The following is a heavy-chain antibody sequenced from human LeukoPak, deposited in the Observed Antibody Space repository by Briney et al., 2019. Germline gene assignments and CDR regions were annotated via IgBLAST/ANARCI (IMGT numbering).Heavy chain of an antibody. D-gene: IGHD3-16*01. V-gene: IGHV4-34*01. CDR2: INHSGST. CDR1: GGSFSGYY. J-gene: IGHJ4*02. Sequence: SETLSLTCAVYGGSFSGYYWSWIRQPPGKGLEWIGEINHSGSTNYNPSLKSRVTISVDTSKNQFSLKLSSVTAADTAVYSCARDGGTGYFDYWGQGTLVTVSS. CDR3: ARDGGTGYFDY.